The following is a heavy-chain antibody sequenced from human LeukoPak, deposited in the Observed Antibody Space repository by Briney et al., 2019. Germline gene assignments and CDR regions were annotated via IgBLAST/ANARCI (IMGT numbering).Heavy chain of an antibody. CDR3: PRELGGAGSYFFPYYAMDV. CDR2: VSHYNGNT. J-gene: IGHJ6*02. Sequence: ASVHVSCKASLYRVIRCCLNWVRQAPGQGLEWMGWVSHYNGNTKYVENFQGRVTMTTDTSTRTAYMELRSLRSDDTAVYYCPRELGGAGSYFFPYYAMDVWGQGTTVTVSS. CDR1: LYRVIRCC. V-gene: IGHV1-18*01. D-gene: IGHD3-10*01.